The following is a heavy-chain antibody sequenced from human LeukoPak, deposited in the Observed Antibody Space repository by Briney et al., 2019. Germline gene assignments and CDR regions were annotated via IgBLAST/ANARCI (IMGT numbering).Heavy chain of an antibody. V-gene: IGHV3-21*01. J-gene: IGHJ4*02. CDR1: GFTFSSYA. CDR3: ARDLGGAREEYCSSTSCYE. CDR2: ISSSSSYI. D-gene: IGHD2-2*01. Sequence: GGSLRLSCAASGFTFSSYAMHWVRQAPGKGLEWVSSISSSSSYIYYADSVKGRFTISRDNAKNSLYLQMNSLRAEDTAVYCCARDLGGAREEYCSSTSCYEGGQGTLVTVSS.